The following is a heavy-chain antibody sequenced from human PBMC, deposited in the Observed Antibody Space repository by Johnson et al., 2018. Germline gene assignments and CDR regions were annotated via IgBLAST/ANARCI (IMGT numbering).Heavy chain of an antibody. D-gene: IGHD3-3*01. CDR3: ARAPYDFWSGYPRYYYYGMDV. CDR2: IIPIFGTA. J-gene: IGHJ6*02. V-gene: IGHV1-69*01. Sequence: QVQLVESGAEVKKPGSSVKVSCKASGGTFGSYAISWVRQAPGQGLEWMGGIIPIFGTATYAQKFQGRVTFTADESTSTAYMELSGPRSEDTAVYYRARAPYDFWSGYPRYYYYGMDVWGQGTTVTVSS. CDR1: GGTFGSYA.